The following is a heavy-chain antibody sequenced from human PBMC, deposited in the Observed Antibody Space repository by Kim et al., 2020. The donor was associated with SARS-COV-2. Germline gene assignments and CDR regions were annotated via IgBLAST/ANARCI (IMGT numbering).Heavy chain of an antibody. CDR2: IYYSGST. CDR1: GGSISSYY. V-gene: IGHV4-59*01. CDR3: ARVRGYQKGADAFDI. J-gene: IGHJ3*02. D-gene: IGHD3-22*01. Sequence: SETLSLTCTVSGGSISSYYWSWIRQPPGKGLEWIGYIYYSGSTNYNPSLKSRVTISVDTSKNQFSLKLSSVTAADTAVYYCARVRGYQKGADAFDIWGQGTMVTVSS.